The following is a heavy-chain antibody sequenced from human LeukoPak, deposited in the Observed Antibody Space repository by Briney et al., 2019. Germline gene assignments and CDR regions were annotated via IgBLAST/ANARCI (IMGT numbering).Heavy chain of an antibody. CDR3: AKDFHRLGEFDAFDI. V-gene: IGHV3-7*03. CDR1: GFTFSSYW. D-gene: IGHD3-16*01. J-gene: IGHJ3*02. Sequence: YPGGSLRLSCAASGFTFSSYWMTWVRQAPGKGLEWVANIKQDGSEKYYVDSVKGRFTISRDNAKNSLYLQMNSLRAEDTALYYCAKDFHRLGEFDAFDIWGQGTMVTVSS. CDR2: IKQDGSEK.